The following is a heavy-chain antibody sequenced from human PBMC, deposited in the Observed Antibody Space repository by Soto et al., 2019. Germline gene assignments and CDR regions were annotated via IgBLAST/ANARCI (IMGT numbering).Heavy chain of an antibody. V-gene: IGHV4-31*02. CDR3: ARGIVVEPVAMGCFDH. CDR1: GGHISRRGYY. CDR2: IYYSGST. J-gene: IGHJ5*02. D-gene: IGHD2-2*01. Sequence: IRSFTWIGSGGHISRRGYYWSWTRQLPGKGLEWIGYIYYSGSTYYNPSLKSRIIVSVDTSKNHFSLKLSSVTAADTAVYYCARGIVVEPVAMGCFDHWGQGILVTVSS.